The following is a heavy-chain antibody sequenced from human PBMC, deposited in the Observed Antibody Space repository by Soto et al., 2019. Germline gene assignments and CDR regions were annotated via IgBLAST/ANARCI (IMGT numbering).Heavy chain of an antibody. CDR3: ARSIATTVTTFDY. Sequence: EVQLVESGGGLVQPGGSLRLSCAVSGFTFSSYSMNWVRQAPGKGLEWVSYISSSSSTIYYADSVKGRFTISRDNAKNSLYLQMNSLRAEDTAVYYCARSIATTVTTFDYWGQGTLVTVSS. D-gene: IGHD4-17*01. CDR1: GFTFSSYS. CDR2: ISSSSSTI. J-gene: IGHJ4*02. V-gene: IGHV3-48*01.